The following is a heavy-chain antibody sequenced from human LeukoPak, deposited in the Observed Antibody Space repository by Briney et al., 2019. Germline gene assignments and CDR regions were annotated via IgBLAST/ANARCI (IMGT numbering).Heavy chain of an antibody. V-gene: IGHV3-7*01. CDR2: INQDGSEK. J-gene: IGHJ4*02. CDR3: ALRRNFCFDY. CDR1: GFTSSSYW. D-gene: IGHD3-3*01. Sequence: PGGSLRLSCAASGFTSSSYWMSWVRQAPGKGLEWVAIINQDGSEKYYVDSVKGRFTISRDNAKNSLYLQMNSPSAEDTAVYYCALRRNFCFDYWGQGTLVTVSS.